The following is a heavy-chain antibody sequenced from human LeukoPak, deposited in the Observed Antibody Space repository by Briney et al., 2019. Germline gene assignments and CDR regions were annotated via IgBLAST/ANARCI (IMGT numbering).Heavy chain of an antibody. Sequence: GGSLRLSCAASGVTFSSHGMSWVRQAPGKGLQYVSGITNNGGRKHHADSVKDRFTISRDNSENTLYLQMSSLRPEDTAVYYCVKDLTGSFSFDYWGQGTLVTVSS. V-gene: IGHV3-64D*09. CDR1: GVTFSSHG. CDR3: VKDLTGSFSFDY. D-gene: IGHD1-26*01. CDR2: ITNNGGRK. J-gene: IGHJ4*02.